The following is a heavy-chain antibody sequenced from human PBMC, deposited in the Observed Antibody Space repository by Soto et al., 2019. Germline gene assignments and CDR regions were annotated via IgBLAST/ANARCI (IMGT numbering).Heavy chain of an antibody. J-gene: IGHJ4*02. Sequence: QVQLQQWGAGLLKPSETLSLTCAVYGGSFSGYYWSWIRQPPGKGLEWIGEINHSGSTNYNPSLKRRVTISVDTSKNQFSLKLSSVTAADTAVYYCARVRHKAAVLWGQGTLVTVSS. CDR2: INHSGST. CDR1: GGSFSGYY. D-gene: IGHD6-13*01. V-gene: IGHV4-34*01. CDR3: ARVRHKAAVL.